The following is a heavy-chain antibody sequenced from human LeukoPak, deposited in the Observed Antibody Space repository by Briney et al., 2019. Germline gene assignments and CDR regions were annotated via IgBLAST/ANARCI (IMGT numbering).Heavy chain of an antibody. CDR3: ARGATRFLTIFGVATENWFDP. D-gene: IGHD3-3*01. Sequence: SETLSLTCAVYGGSFSGYYWSWIRQPPGKGLEWIGEINHSGSTNYNPSLKSRVTISVDTSKNQFSLKLSSVTAADTAVYYCARGATRFLTIFGVATENWFDPWGQGTLVTVSS. CDR1: GGSFSGYY. J-gene: IGHJ5*02. CDR2: INHSGST. V-gene: IGHV4-34*01.